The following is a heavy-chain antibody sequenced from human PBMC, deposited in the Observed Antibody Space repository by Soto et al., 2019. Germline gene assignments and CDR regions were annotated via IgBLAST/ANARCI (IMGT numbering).Heavy chain of an antibody. V-gene: IGHV1-46*01. CDR3: ARELYPCGADCPYYMDY. Sequence: ASVKVSCKTSGYTFVDYFIHWVRQAPGQGLEWMGIINLRHHSTSYAQKFQGRLTVTRDTSSTTVFMELSSLTSEDTAVYYCARELYPCGADCPYYMDYWGQGTRVTV. J-gene: IGHJ4*02. CDR2: INLRHHST. D-gene: IGHD2-21*02. CDR1: GYTFVDYF.